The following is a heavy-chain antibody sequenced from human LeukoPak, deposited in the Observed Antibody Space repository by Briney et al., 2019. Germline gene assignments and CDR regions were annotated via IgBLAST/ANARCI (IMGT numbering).Heavy chain of an antibody. Sequence: SQTLSLTCAISGDSVSTNSAAWNWIRQSPSRGLEWLGRTYYRSRWYNDFALSVKSRITINPDTSKNQLSLQLNSVTPEDTAVYYCARGVPRVFDIWGQGTMVAVSS. CDR2: TYYRSRWYN. V-gene: IGHV6-1*01. J-gene: IGHJ3*02. CDR3: ARGVPRVFDI. D-gene: IGHD4/OR15-4a*01. CDR1: GDSVSTNSAA.